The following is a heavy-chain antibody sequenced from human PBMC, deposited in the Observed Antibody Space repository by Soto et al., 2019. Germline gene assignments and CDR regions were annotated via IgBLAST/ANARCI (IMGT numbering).Heavy chain of an antibody. V-gene: IGHV6-1*01. D-gene: IGHD6-19*01. J-gene: IGHJ4*02. Sequence: PSQILSLTCAISGDSVSSNTAAWNWIRSSPSRGLEWLGRTYYRSNWRHDYAVSVKSRITVNPDTSKNHFSLQLNSVTPDDTAVYYCARGVAGSSFDLWGQGTLVTVSS. CDR3: ARGVAGSSFDL. CDR2: TYYRSNWRH. CDR1: GDSVSSNTAA.